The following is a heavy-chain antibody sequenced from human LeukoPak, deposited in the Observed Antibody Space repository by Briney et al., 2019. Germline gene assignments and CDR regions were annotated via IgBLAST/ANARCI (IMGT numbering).Heavy chain of an antibody. CDR1: GFTFDDYG. Sequence: GGSLRLSCAASGFTFDDYGMSWVRQAPGKGLEWVSGINWNGGSTGYADSVKGRFTISRDNSKNTLYLQMNSLRAEDTAVYYCARDYGFIHPVDYWGQGTLVTVSS. CDR3: ARDYGFIHPVDY. V-gene: IGHV3-20*04. J-gene: IGHJ4*02. D-gene: IGHD3-16*01. CDR2: INWNGGST.